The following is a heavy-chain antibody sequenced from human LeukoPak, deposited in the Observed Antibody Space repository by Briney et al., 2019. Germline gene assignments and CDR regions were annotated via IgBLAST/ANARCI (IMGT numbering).Heavy chain of an antibody. CDR1: GFTFSSYG. CDR2: ISSSSSYI. Sequence: GGSLRLSCAASGFTFSSYGMNWVRQAPGKGLEWVSSISSSSSYIYYADSVKGRFTISRDNAKNSLYLQMNSLRAEDTAVYYCARAPTVAGTFGYFDYWGQGTLVTVSS. D-gene: IGHD6-19*01. V-gene: IGHV3-21*01. CDR3: ARAPTVAGTFGYFDY. J-gene: IGHJ4*02.